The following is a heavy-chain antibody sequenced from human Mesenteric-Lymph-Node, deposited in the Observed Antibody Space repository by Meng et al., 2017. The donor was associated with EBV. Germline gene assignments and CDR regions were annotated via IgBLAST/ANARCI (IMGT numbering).Heavy chain of an antibody. V-gene: IGHV4-30-2*06. CDR3: AGGDYVNQFNC. Sequence: QLRLQGTGSGLVKPSQTLSLTCTVSGGSVNSGGYSWSWIRQSPEKGLEWIGYVHHSGLTYYNPSLETRVIISLERSKNQFSLKLTSVTAADTAVYYCAGGDYVNQFNCWGQGTLVTVSS. CDR1: GGSVNSGGYS. CDR2: VHHSGLT. J-gene: IGHJ4*02. D-gene: IGHD4-17*01.